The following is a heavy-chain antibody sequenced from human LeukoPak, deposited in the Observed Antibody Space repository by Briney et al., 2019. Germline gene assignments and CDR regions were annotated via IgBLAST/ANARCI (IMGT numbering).Heavy chain of an antibody. V-gene: IGHV1-18*01. D-gene: IGHD3-10*01. Sequence: GASVKVSCKASGGTFSSYAISWVRQAPGQGLEWMGWISAYNGNTNYAQKLQGRVTMTTDTSTSTAYMELGSLRSDDTAVYYCAREKRGSPIDYWGQGTLVTVSS. CDR1: GGTFSSYA. CDR2: ISAYNGNT. J-gene: IGHJ4*02. CDR3: AREKRGSPIDY.